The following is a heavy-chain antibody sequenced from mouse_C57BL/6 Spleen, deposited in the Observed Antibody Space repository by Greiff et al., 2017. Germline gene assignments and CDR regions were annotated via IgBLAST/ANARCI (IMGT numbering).Heavy chain of an antibody. CDR2: IHPNSGST. Sequence: QVQLKQSGAELVKPGASVKLSCKASGYTFTSYWMHWVKQRPGQGLEWIGMIHPNSGSTNYNEKFKSKATLTVDKSSSTAYMQLSSLTSEDSAVYYCASCDYDVYYAMDYWGQGTSVTVSS. CDR1: GYTFTSYW. J-gene: IGHJ4*01. V-gene: IGHV1-64*01. CDR3: ASCDYDVYYAMDY. D-gene: IGHD2-4*01.